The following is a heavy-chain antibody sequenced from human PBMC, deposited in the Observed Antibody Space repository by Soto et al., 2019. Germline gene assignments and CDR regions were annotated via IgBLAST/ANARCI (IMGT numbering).Heavy chain of an antibody. CDR1: GGTFSTSS. V-gene: IGHV1-69*01. Sequence: QLQLVQSGTEVKEPGSSVKVSCKASGGTFSTSSFVWVRQGPGQGLEWMGGIIPIFNRTNFAQKFQGRVTFSADESTRTTYMELRSLTSEDTAIYYCARDVVRSTAGESWGQGTLVTVSS. CDR2: IIPIFNRT. CDR3: ARDVVRSTAGES. D-gene: IGHD3-16*01. J-gene: IGHJ5*02.